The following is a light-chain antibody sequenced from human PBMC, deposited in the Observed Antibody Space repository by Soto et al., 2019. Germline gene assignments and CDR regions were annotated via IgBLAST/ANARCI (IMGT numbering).Light chain of an antibody. CDR3: SSYTSSNTQV. CDR2: DVN. J-gene: IGLJ1*01. CDR1: STDVGGYDY. V-gene: IGLV2-14*01. Sequence: QSALTQPASVSGSLGESITISCTGTSTDVGGYDYVSWFQQHPGRAPKLLIYDVNVRPSGVSNRFSGSKSGNTASLIISGLQAEDETDYYCSSYTSSNTQVFGTGTKVTVL.